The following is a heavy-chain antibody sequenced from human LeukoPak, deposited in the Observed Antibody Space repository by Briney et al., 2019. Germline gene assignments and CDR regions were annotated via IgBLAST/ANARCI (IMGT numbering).Heavy chain of an antibody. Sequence: GGSLRLSCEVSGIDFRLYGMQWVRQAPGKGLEWVALIWYDGSRQFYGEVVEGRFTISRDNSKSTLYLQMSNLRDEDTGIYFCATELPHVVMSPATWGESSGATDYWGQGTLVTVSS. CDR2: IWYDGSRQ. CDR1: GIDFRLYG. CDR3: ATELPHVVMSPATWGESSGATDY. J-gene: IGHJ4*02. V-gene: IGHV3-33*03. D-gene: IGHD3-16*02.